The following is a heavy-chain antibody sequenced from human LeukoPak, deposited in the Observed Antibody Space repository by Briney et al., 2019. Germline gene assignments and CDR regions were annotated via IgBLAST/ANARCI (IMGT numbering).Heavy chain of an antibody. Sequence: SETLSLTCTVSGGSISSGGYYWSWIRQHPGKGLEWIGYIYYSGSTYYDLSLKSRVTISVDTSKNQFSLKLSSVTAADTAVYYCARDRYSSGWHYFDYWGQGTLVTVSS. J-gene: IGHJ4*02. D-gene: IGHD6-19*01. CDR2: IYYSGST. CDR1: GGSISSGGYY. CDR3: ARDRYSSGWHYFDY. V-gene: IGHV4-31*03.